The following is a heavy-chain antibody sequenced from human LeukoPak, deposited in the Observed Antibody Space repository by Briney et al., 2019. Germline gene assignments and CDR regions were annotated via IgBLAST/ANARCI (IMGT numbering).Heavy chain of an antibody. CDR2: IYHSGST. CDR1: GGSISSGGYS. D-gene: IGHD3-3*01. V-gene: IGHV4-30-2*01. J-gene: IGHJ5*02. Sequence: PQTLSLTCAVSGGSISSGGYSWSWIRQPPGQGLEWIGYIYHSGSTYYNPSLKSRVTISVDRSKNQFSLKLSSVTAADTAVYYCARARNSPYDFWSGYEGANWFDPWGQGTLVTVSS. CDR3: ARARNSPYDFWSGYEGANWFDP.